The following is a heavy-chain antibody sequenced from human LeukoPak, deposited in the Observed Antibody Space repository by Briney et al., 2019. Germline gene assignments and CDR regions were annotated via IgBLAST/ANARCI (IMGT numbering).Heavy chain of an antibody. CDR1: EFTFRSYA. D-gene: IGHD2/OR15-2a*01. Sequence: GGSLRLSCAASEFTFRSYAMSWVRQAPGKGLEWVSGISNSGDSTYYADSVQGRFTISRDNSKNMLYLQMNSLRAEDTAVYYRAKPYYYLNGRWLSLDVWGQGTTVTVSS. J-gene: IGHJ6*02. CDR3: AKPYYYLNGRWLSLDV. CDR2: ISNSGDST. V-gene: IGHV3-23*01.